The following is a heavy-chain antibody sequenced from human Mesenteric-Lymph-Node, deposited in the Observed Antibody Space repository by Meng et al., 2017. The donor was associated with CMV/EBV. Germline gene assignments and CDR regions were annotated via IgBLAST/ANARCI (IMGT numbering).Heavy chain of an antibody. CDR3: ATVGLGCSGGSCYSY. D-gene: IGHD2-15*01. J-gene: IGHJ4*02. V-gene: IGHV3-21*01. CDR2: ISSSSSYI. Sequence: GESLKISCAASGFTFSSYSMNWVRQAPGKGLEWVSSISSSSSYIYYADSVTGRFTISRDNAKNSLFLQMNSLRAEDTAVYYCATVGLGCSGGSCYSYWGQGTLVTVSS. CDR1: GFTFSSYS.